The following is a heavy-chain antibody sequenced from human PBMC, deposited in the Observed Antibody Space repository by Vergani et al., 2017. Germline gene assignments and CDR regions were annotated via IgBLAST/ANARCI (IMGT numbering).Heavy chain of an antibody. Sequence: EVQLLESGGSLKQPGGSVRLSCAASGFTFSTYAMHWVRQAPGKGLEWVSALTGGGGRTYYADSFIGRFIISRDNSRDTLYLQMNSLRREDTATYYCVKDAGSYENFFDSWGQGTLVTVSS. CDR1: GFTFSTYA. CDR2: LTGGGGRT. D-gene: IGHD1-26*01. CDR3: VKDAGSYENFFDS. V-gene: IGHV3-23*01. J-gene: IGHJ4*02.